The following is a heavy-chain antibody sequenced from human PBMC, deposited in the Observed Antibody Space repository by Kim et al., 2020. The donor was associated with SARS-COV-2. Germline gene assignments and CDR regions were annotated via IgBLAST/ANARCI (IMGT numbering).Heavy chain of an antibody. J-gene: IGHJ4*02. D-gene: IGHD3-10*01. CDR3: ARSLFSSQYIWFGERRYYFDY. CDR2: ISAYNGNT. Sequence: ASVKVSCKASGYTFTSYGISWVRQAPGQGLEWMGWISAYNGNTNYAQKLQGRVTMTTDTSTSTAYMELRSLRSDDTAVYYCARSLFSSQYIWFGERRYYFDYWGQGTLVTVSS. V-gene: IGHV1-18*04. CDR1: GYTFTSYG.